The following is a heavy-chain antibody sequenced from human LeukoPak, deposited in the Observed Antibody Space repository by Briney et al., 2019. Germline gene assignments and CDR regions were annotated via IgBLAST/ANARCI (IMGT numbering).Heavy chain of an antibody. J-gene: IGHJ1*01. CDR2: INPNSGGT. V-gene: IGHV1-2*06. Sequence: ASVKVSCKASGYTFSSYYMHWVRQAPGQGLEWMGRINPNSGGTNYAQKFQGRVTMTRDTSISTAYMELSRLRSDDTAVYYCARDNPRTPNKHFQHWGQGTLVTVSS. CDR3: ARDNPRTPNKHFQH. D-gene: IGHD1-14*01. CDR1: GYTFSSYY.